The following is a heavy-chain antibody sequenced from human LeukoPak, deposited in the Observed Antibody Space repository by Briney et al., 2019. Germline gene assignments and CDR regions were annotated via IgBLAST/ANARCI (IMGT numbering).Heavy chain of an antibody. J-gene: IGHJ6*03. Sequence: SDTLSLTCAVRGGSFSGYHWSGMPHSPDRGVEYSGEDSHSGCTDCKPSLKSRVTISVVTSKKEFSLKLKPVTTADTAVYYCARGVNYDGSWSFMYYYYYMDVWGKGTTVTVSS. V-gene: IGHV4-34*01. CDR2: DSHSGCT. D-gene: IGHD3-10*01. CDR1: GGSFSGYH. CDR3: ARGVNYDGSWSFMYYYYYMDV.